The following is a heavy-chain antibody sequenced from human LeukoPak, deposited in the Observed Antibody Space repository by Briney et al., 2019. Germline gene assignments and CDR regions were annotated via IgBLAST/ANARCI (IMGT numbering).Heavy chain of an antibody. D-gene: IGHD3-3*01. CDR2: INHSGST. V-gene: IGHV4-34*01. CDR1: GGPFSGYY. J-gene: IGHJ4*02. CDR3: AGGRASYDFWSGYLFDY. Sequence: SETLSLTCAVYGGPFSGYYWSWIRQSPGKGLEWIGEINHSGSTNYNPSLKSRVTISVDTSKNQFSLKLSSVTAADTPVYYCAGGRASYDFWSGYLFDYWGQGTLVTVSS.